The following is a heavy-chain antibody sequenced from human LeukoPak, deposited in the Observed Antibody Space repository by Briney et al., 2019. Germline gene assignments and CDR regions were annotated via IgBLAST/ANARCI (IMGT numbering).Heavy chain of an antibody. Sequence: SETLSLTCTVSGGSISSYYWSWIRQPPGKGLEWIGYIYYSGSTNYNPSLKSRVTVSVDTSKNQFSLKLSSVTAADTAVYYCARDRKYYYHMDVWGKGTTVTVSS. V-gene: IGHV4-59*01. D-gene: IGHD1-14*01. J-gene: IGHJ6*03. CDR2: IYYSGST. CDR3: ARDRKYYYHMDV. CDR1: GGSISSYY.